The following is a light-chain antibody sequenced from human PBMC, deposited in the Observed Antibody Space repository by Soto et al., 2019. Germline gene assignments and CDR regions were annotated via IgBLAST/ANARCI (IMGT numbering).Light chain of an antibody. CDR2: EGS. Sequence: QSALTQPASVSGSPGQSITISCTGTSSDVGSYNLVSWYQHHPGKAPKLVICEGSKRPSGVSNRFSGSKSGNTASLTISGLQAEDEADYSCCSYAGSSTWVFGGGTKLTVL. CDR1: SSDVGSYNL. V-gene: IGLV2-23*01. J-gene: IGLJ3*02. CDR3: CSYAGSSTWV.